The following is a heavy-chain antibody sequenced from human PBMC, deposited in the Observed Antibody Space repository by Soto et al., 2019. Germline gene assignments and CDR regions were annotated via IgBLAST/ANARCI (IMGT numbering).Heavy chain of an antibody. CDR2: ISYDGSNK. J-gene: IGHJ4*02. CDR3: ARVTVDTAMATDY. CDR1: GFTFSSYA. D-gene: IGHD5-18*01. Sequence: QVQLVESGGGVVQPGRSLRLSCAASGFTFSSYAMHWVRQAPGKGLEWVAVISYDGSNKYYADSVKGRFTISRDNSKNTLYLQMNSLRAEDTAVYYCARVTVDTAMATDYWGQGTLVTVSS. V-gene: IGHV3-30-3*01.